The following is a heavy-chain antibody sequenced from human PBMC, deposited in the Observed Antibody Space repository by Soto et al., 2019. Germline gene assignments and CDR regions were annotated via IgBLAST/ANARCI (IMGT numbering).Heavy chain of an antibody. CDR3: ARGWLNMLRGVIMEVNHGMDI. V-gene: IGHV1-8*01. CDR1: GYTFTSYD. CDR2: MNPNDGNT. J-gene: IGHJ6*02. D-gene: IGHD3-10*01. Sequence: QVQLMQSGAEVKKPGASVKVSCKPSGYTFTSYDINWVRQATGQGLEWMGWMNPNDGNTGYAQKFQGRVTMTRNTAIGTAYMELSSLRSDDTAVYYCARGWLNMLRGVIMEVNHGMDIWGQGTTVTVSS.